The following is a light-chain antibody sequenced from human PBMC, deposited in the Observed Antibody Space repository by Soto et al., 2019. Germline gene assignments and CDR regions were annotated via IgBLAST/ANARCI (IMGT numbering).Light chain of an antibody. Sequence: QAVVTQPPSASGTPGQRVTISCSGSSSNIGSNTVNWYQQLPGTAPKLLIYSNNQRPSGVPDRFSGSTSGTSASLAVSGLQSEAEADYYCAAWYDSLNGPVFGGGTKLTVL. J-gene: IGLJ2*01. V-gene: IGLV1-44*01. CDR1: SSNIGSNT. CDR3: AAWYDSLNGPV. CDR2: SNN.